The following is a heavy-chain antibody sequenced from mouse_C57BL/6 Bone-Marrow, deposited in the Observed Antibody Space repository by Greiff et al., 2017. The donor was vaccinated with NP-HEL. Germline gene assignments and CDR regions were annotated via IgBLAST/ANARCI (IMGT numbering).Heavy chain of an antibody. V-gene: IGHV1-64*01. CDR2: IHPSSGST. J-gene: IGHJ1*03. Sequence: VQLKEPGAELVKPGASVKLSCKASGYTFTSYWMHWVKQRPGQGLEWIGMIHPSSGSTNYNDKFKSKATLTVDTSSSTAYMQLSSLTSEDSAVYYYGRARYNSNLDWYFDVWGKGTTVTVSS. CDR1: GYTFTSYW. CDR3: GRARYNSNLDWYFDV. D-gene: IGHD2-5*01.